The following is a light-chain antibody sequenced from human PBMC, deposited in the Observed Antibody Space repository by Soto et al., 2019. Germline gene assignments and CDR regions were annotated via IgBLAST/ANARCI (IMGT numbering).Light chain of an antibody. J-gene: IGKJ1*01. CDR2: DAS. CDR3: QQRSNWPWT. V-gene: IGKV3-11*01. CDR1: QSVNNF. Sequence: EILLAQSPATLSLSPGERATLSCRASQSVNNFLAWYQQKPGQVPRLLIFDASYRASGIPGRFSGSGSGTDFTLTISSLEPEDFAVYYCQQRSNWPWTFGQGTKVEIK.